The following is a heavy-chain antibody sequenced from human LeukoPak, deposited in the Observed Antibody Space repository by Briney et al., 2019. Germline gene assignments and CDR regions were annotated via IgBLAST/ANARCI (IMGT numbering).Heavy chain of an antibody. V-gene: IGHV1-18*01. CDR3: ARDFPTLEEQWLVRSRLYYGMDV. J-gene: IGHJ6*02. CDR2: ISAYNGNT. CDR1: GYTFTSYG. D-gene: IGHD6-19*01. Sequence: ASVKVSCKASGYTFTSYGISWVRQAPGQGLEWMGWISAYNGNTNYAQKLQGRATMTTDTSTSTAYMELRSLRSDDTAVYYCARDFPTLEEQWLVRSRLYYGMDVWGQGTTVTVSS.